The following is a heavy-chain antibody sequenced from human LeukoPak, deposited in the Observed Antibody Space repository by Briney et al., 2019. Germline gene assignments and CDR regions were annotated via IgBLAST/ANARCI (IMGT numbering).Heavy chain of an antibody. CDR2: INAGNGNT. CDR3: AREGAELPFDY. D-gene: IGHD1-7*01. J-gene: IGHJ4*02. CDR1: GYTFTSYA. V-gene: IGHV1-3*01. Sequence: ASVNVSCKASGYTFTSYAMHWVRQAPGQRLEWMGWINAGNGNTKYSQKFQGRVTITRDTSASTAYMELSSLRSEDTAVYYCAREGAELPFDYWGQGTLVTVSS.